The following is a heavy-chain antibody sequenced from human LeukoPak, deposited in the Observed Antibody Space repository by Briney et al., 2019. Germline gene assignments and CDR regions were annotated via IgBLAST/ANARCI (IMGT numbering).Heavy chain of an antibody. V-gene: IGHV3-48*01. Sequence: GGSLRLSCAAPGFTFSSYSMNWVRQAPGKGLEWVSYISSSSSTIYYADSVKGRFTISRDNAKNSLYLQMNSLRAEDTAVYYCARVQQQLVLWYYGMDVWGQGTTVTVSS. J-gene: IGHJ6*02. CDR3: ARVQQQLVLWYYGMDV. CDR1: GFTFSSYS. D-gene: IGHD6-13*01. CDR2: ISSSSSTI.